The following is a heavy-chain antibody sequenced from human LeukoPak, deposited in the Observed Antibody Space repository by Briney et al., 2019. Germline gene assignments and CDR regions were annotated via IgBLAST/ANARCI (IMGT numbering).Heavy chain of an antibody. CDR3: ARSDYGALTWGSFDY. CDR1: GGSFSSTNYY. CDR2: IYYTGST. D-gene: IGHD4-17*01. V-gene: IGHV4-39*01. J-gene: IGHJ4*02. Sequence: SETLSLTCTVSGGSFSSTNYYWGWIRQPPGKGLEWIGTIYYTGSTYYNPSLKSRVTISVDTSKNQFSLKLSSVTAADTAMYYCARSDYGALTWGSFDYWGQGTLVTVSS.